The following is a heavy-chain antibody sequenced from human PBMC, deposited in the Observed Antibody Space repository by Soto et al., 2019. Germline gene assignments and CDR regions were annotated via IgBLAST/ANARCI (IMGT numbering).Heavy chain of an antibody. V-gene: IGHV4-59*01. CDR1: GGSISSYY. J-gene: IGHJ6*02. D-gene: IGHD6-19*01. CDR2: IYYSGST. CDR3: ARGGGWLVLSYYGYGMDV. Sequence: QVQLQESGPGLVKPSETLSLTCTVSGGSISSYYWSWIRQPPGKGLEWIGYIYYSGSTNYNPSLKSRVTISVDTCEHECSRRMSSVTAADTAVYCGARGGGWLVLSYYGYGMDVWGQETTVTVSS.